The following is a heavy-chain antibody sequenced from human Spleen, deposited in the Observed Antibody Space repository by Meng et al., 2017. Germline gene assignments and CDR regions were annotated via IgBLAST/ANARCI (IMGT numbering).Heavy chain of an antibody. J-gene: IGHJ4*02. CDR2: INPKSGDT. CDR1: GYTFPDYW. CDR3: ARDEDISAAGKLFGDY. V-gene: IGHV1-2*06. Sequence: QVQVVQAGAEVKNAGALRKVSCKASGYTFPDYWLHWVRRAPGQGLEWMGRINPKSGDTHYAQRFQGRVTMTGDTSISTAYMEMSGLRSDDTAMYYCARDEDISAAGKLFGDYWGQGTLVTVSS. D-gene: IGHD6-13*01.